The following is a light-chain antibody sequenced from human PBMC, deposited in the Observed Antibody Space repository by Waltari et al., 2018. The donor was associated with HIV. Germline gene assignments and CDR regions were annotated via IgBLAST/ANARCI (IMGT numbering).Light chain of an antibody. V-gene: IGLV2-14*01. CDR1: TSDVGGYDY. J-gene: IGLJ2*01. CDR3: SSFTSSDTPVV. CDR2: EVT. Sequence: QSALTQPASVSGSPGQSITISCTGTTSDVGGYDYVSWYQQPPGKVPKLIIYEVTNRPSGVSNRFSGSKSGNTASLTISGRQPEDEADYYCSSFTSSDTPVVFGGGTKLTVL.